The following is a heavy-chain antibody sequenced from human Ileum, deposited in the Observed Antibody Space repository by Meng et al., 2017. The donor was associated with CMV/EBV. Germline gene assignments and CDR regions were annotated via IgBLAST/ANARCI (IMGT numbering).Heavy chain of an antibody. CDR2: ISSSGGS. V-gene: IGHV4-61*01. D-gene: IGHD2-15*01. CDR1: GGSVSRGSYY. CDR3: ARAIARGSYYYGLDI. Sequence: SETLSLTCTVSGGSVSRGSYYWSWVRQPPGRGPEWIGYISSSGGSNYDPSLGGRVTMSVDTSKNQFSLNLTSVTTADTAVYYCARAIARGSYYYGLDIWGPGTTVTV. J-gene: IGHJ6*02.